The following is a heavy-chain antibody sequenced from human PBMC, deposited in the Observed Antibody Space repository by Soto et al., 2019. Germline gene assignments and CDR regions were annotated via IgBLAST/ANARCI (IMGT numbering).Heavy chain of an antibody. CDR1: GFTFSSYG. D-gene: IGHD5-18*01. J-gene: IGHJ6*02. Sequence: GGSLRLSCAASGFTFSSYGMHWVRQAPGKGLEWVAVISYDGSNKYYADSVKGRFTIPRDNSKNTLYLQMNSLRAEDTAVYYCAKDLALVVHHYHYGIVVWGPGITVTV. CDR2: ISYDGSNK. CDR3: AKDLALVVHHYHYGIVV. V-gene: IGHV3-30*18.